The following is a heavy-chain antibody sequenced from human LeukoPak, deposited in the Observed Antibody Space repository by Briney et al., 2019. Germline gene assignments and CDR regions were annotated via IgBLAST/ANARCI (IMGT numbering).Heavy chain of an antibody. D-gene: IGHD6-13*01. V-gene: IGHV1-2*02. CDR1: GYTFTGFY. CDR2: INSNSGGT. CDR3: ATSEYSNRWYEFDY. Sequence: ASVKVSCKASGYTFTGFYMHWVRQAPGQGLEWMGRINSNSGGTNYAQKFQGRVTMTRDTSISTAYMELSRLSSDDTAVYYCATSEYSNRWYEFDYWGQGTLVTVSS. J-gene: IGHJ4*02.